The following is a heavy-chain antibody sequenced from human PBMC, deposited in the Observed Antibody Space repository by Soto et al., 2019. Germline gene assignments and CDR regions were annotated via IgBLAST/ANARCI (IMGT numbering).Heavy chain of an antibody. J-gene: IGHJ5*02. CDR1: GGSISSGGYS. V-gene: IGHV4-30-2*05. Sequence: SETLSFTCAVSGGSISSGGYSWSWIRQPPGKGLEWIGYIYHSGSTYYNPSLKSRVTISVDTSKNQFSLKLSSVTAADTAVYYCARSIDPWGQGTLVTVPQ. CDR3: ARSIDP. CDR2: IYHSGST.